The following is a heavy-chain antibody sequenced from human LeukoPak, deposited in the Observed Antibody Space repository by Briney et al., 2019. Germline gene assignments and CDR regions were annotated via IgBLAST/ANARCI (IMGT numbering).Heavy chain of an antibody. CDR2: INTNTGNP. CDR1: GYTCTSYA. V-gene: IGHV7-4-1*02. CDR3: ARGKSSSGGDYYYYGMDV. J-gene: IGHJ6*02. D-gene: IGHD6-13*01. Sequence: ASVKVSCKASGYTCTSYAMNWVRQAPGQGLEWMGWINTNTGNPTYAQGFTGRFVFSLDTSVSTAYLQISSLKAEDTAVYYCARGKSSSGGDYYYYGMDVWGQGTTVTVSS.